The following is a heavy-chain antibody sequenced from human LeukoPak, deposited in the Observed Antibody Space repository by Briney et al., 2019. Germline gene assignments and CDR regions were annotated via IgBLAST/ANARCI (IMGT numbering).Heavy chain of an antibody. CDR1: GFTFSTYS. V-gene: IGHV3-21*01. D-gene: IGHD3-22*01. CDR2: ISPDSNYK. J-gene: IGHJ5*02. Sequence: GGSLRLSCAASGFTFSTYSMNWLRLAPGKGLEWVSSISPDSNYKYYVDSVKGRFTISRDNAKSSLYLQMNSLRAEDTAVYYCARVPLITMIVGNWFDPWGQGTLVTVPS. CDR3: ARVPLITMIVGNWFDP.